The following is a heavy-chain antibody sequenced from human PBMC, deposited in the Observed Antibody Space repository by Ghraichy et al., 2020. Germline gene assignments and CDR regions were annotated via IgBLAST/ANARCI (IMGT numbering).Heavy chain of an antibody. D-gene: IGHD3-22*01. CDR2: ISGSGGST. CDR3: AKDTKVITLYPFDY. Sequence: GESLNISCAASGFTFSSYAMSWVRQAPGKGLEWVSAISGSGGSTYYADSVKGRFTISRDNSKNTLYLQMNSLRAEDTAVYYCAKDTKVITLYPFDYWGQGTLVTVSS. V-gene: IGHV3-23*01. J-gene: IGHJ4*02. CDR1: GFTFSSYA.